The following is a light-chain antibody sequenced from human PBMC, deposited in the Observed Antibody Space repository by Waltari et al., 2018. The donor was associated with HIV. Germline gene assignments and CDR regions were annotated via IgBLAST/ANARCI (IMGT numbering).Light chain of an antibody. J-gene: IGLJ3*02. V-gene: IGLV2-11*01. CDR2: DVS. Sequence: QAALTQPRSVSGSPGQSATVSCTGTRSDVGGYNYVAWYQPDPGKAPKLVIHDVSTRPSGVPDRFSGSKSGNTASLTISGLQAEDEADYYCCAYTGAYTSGVFGAGTQLTVL. CDR1: RSDVGGYNY. CDR3: CAYTGAYTSGV.